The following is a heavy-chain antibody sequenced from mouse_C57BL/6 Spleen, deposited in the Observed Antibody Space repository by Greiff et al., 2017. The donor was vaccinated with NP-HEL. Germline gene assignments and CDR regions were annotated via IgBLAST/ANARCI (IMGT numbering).Heavy chain of an antibody. D-gene: IGHD2-3*01. CDR1: GFTFSSYG. V-gene: IGHV5-6*02. CDR2: ISSGGSYT. CDR3: ARRESDGYPYYYAMDY. Sequence: EVMSVESGGDLVKPGGSLKLSCAASGFTFSSYGMSWVRQTPDKRLEWVATISSGGSYTYYPDSVKGRFTISRDNAKSTLYLQMSSLKSEETAMYYCARRESDGYPYYYAMDYWGQGTSVTVSS. J-gene: IGHJ4*01.